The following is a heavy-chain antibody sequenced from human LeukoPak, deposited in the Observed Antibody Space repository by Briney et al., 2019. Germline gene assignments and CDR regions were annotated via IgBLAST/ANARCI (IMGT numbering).Heavy chain of an antibody. CDR3: ARDTDYLGTY. J-gene: IGHJ4*02. D-gene: IGHD4-11*01. V-gene: IGHV3-53*01. Sequence: GSLRLSCAAPGFTVSSNYMSWVRQAPGKGLEWVSVIYSGGSTYYADSVKGRFTISRDNSKNTLYLQMNSLRAEDTAVYYCARDTDYLGTYWGQGTLVTVSS. CDR2: IYSGGST. CDR1: GFTVSSNY.